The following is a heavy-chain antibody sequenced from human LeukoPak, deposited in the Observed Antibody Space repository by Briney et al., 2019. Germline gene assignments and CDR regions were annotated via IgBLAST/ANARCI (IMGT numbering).Heavy chain of an antibody. D-gene: IGHD5/OR15-5a*01. CDR2: INPSGGST. J-gene: IGHJ5*02. CDR1: XXXFTXYY. V-gene: IGHV1-46*01. CDR3: ARGQIYVADR. Sequence: VSCXXSXXXFTXYYMXWVRQAPGQGLEWMGIINPSGGSTSYAQKFQGRVTMTRDMSTSTIYMELSSLRSEDTAVYFCARGQIYVADRWGQGTLATVSS.